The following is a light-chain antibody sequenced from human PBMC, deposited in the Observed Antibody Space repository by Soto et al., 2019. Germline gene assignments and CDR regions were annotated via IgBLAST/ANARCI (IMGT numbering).Light chain of an antibody. CDR1: QSVSRY. CDR3: QHRSNWPRT. CDR2: DAF. Sequence: EIVLTQSPATLSLSPGDTATLSCRASQSVSRYLAWYQQKPGQAPRLLIYDAFDRATVIPARFSGSGSGTGCTLLICSLEPEDFAVYYCQHRSNWPRTFGQGTKLDIK. J-gene: IGKJ2*01. V-gene: IGKV3-11*01.